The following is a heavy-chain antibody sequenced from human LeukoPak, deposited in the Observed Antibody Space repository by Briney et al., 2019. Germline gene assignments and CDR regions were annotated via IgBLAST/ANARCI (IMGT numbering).Heavy chain of an antibody. V-gene: IGHV4-34*01. Sequence: KPSETLSLTCAVYGGSFSGYYWSWIRQPPGKGLEWIGEINHSGSTNYNPSLKSRVTISVDTSKNQFSLKLSSVTAADTAVYYCARGLSGVVVPAAIYFDYWGQGTLVTVSS. CDR2: INHSGST. CDR3: ARGLSGVVVPAAIYFDY. CDR1: GGSFSGYY. J-gene: IGHJ4*02. D-gene: IGHD2-2*01.